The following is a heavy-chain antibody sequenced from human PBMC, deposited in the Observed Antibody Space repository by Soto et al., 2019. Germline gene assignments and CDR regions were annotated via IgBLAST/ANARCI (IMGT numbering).Heavy chain of an antibody. CDR2: ISAYNGNT. Sequence: ASVKVSCKASGYTFTSYGISWVLQAPGQGLEWMGWISAYNGNTNYAQKLQGRVTMTTDTSTSTAYMELRSLRSDDTAVYYCSRDHRYYDSSGYSWFDPWGQGTLVTVSS. J-gene: IGHJ5*02. D-gene: IGHD3-22*01. CDR3: SRDHRYYDSSGYSWFDP. CDR1: GYTFTSYG. V-gene: IGHV1-18*01.